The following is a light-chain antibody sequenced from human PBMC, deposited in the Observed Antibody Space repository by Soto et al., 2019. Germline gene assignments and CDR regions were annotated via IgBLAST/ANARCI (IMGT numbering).Light chain of an antibody. J-gene: IGKJ2*01. Sequence: DIQMTQSPSSLSASVGDRVTITCRAIQSINHWLAWYQQKPGKAPKFLIYDASTLRNGVPSRFSGRGSGTEFTLTISSLQPDDFATYYCQQYDSHPYTFGQGTK. V-gene: IGKV1-5*01. CDR3: QQYDSHPYT. CDR2: DAS. CDR1: QSINHW.